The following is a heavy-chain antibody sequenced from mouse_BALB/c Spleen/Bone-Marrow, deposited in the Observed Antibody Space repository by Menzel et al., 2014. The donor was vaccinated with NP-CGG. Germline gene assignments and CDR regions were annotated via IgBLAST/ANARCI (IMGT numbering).Heavy chain of an antibody. CDR2: INPSNGRT. J-gene: IGHJ4*01. D-gene: IGHD1-1*01. V-gene: IGHV1S81*02. CDR3: ARLIYGSSYIVDF. Sequence: VQRVESGAELVKPGASVKLSCKASGYTFTGYWMHWVKQRPGQGLEWIGGINPSNGRTNYNEKFKSMATLTVDKSSSTAYMQLSSLTPEDSAVFYCARLIYGSSYIVDFWGQGTSVTVSS. CDR1: GYTFTGYW.